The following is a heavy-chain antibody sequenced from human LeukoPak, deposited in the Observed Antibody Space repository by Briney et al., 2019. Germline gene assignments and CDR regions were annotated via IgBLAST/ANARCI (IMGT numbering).Heavy chain of an antibody. CDR3: AKDRGDFSGWFF. CDR1: GLTFSSYE. CDR2: ISSSGSTI. V-gene: IGHV3-48*03. J-gene: IGHJ4*02. Sequence: QPGGSLRLSCAASGLTFSSYEMNWVRQAPGKGLEWVSYISSSGSTIYYADSVKGRFTISRDNSKNSLYLQMSSLRIEDTALYYCAKDRGDFSGWFFWGQGTLVTVSS. D-gene: IGHD6-19*01.